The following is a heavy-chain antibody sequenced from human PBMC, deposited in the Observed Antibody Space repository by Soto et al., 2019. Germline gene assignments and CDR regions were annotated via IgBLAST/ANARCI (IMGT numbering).Heavy chain of an antibody. Sequence: GGALRLSCAASGFDFRNYAMGWDRQARGEGLEWVSTSSGTGATSYYADSVRGGFTISRDNSKNTLYLQTNGLRVEDTAIYYCARCLTTVTTVFAYWGQGALVTVSS. CDR3: ARCLTTVTTVFAY. J-gene: IGHJ4*02. D-gene: IGHD4-17*01. CDR2: SSGTGATS. V-gene: IGHV3-23*01. CDR1: GFDFRNYA.